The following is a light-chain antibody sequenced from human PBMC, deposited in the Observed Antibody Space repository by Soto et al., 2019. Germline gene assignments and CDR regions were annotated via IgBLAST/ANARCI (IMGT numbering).Light chain of an antibody. CDR3: HQYNNWPPWT. CDR1: QSVSIN. CDR2: GAS. V-gene: IGKV3-15*01. J-gene: IGKJ1*01. Sequence: EVVMTQSPATLSVSPGERATLSCRASQSVSINLAWYQQKPGQAPRLLIFGASTRATGITARFSGSGSGTEFTLTISSLQSEDFAVYYCHQYNNWPPWTFGQGTKVDIK.